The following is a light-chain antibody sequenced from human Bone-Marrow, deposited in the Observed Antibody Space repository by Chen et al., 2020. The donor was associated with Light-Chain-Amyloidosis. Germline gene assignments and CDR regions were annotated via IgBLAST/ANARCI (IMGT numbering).Light chain of an antibody. V-gene: IGKV3-20*01. Sequence: EIVLTQSPGTLSLSPGEGANLCGRASQTISSNYLTWYQQKFGQAPRLLIYGSSSRATGIPDRFTGSGSGTDFTLTINRLEPEDFAMYYCQQYGTSPLTFGGGTKVEIK. J-gene: IGKJ4*01. CDR3: QQYGTSPLT. CDR2: GSS. CDR1: QTISSNY.